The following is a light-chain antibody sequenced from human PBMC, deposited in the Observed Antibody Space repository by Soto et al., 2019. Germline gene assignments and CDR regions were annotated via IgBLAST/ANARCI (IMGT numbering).Light chain of an antibody. CDR1: SSDIGGYNY. Sequence: QSVLTQPASMSGSPGQSVTISCAGTSSDIGGYNYVSWYQQHPGKAPKLMIYEVGNRPSRVSNRFSGSKSGNTASLTISGLQAEDEADYYCSSYTRSSTSYVFGTGTKVTVL. J-gene: IGLJ1*01. V-gene: IGLV2-14*01. CDR3: SSYTRSSTSYV. CDR2: EVG.